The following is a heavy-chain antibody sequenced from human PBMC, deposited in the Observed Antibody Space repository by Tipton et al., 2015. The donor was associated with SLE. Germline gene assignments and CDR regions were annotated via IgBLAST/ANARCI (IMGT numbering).Heavy chain of an antibody. CDR2: ISANGGKT. CDR1: GFTLSAYA. Sequence: SLRLSCAASGFTLSAYAMHWVRQAPGKGLEYVSGISANGGKTYYADSLKGRFIISRDNSKNTVYLQVGSLRPEDMAVYYCAREKLGAAFDFWGQGTLVTVSS. J-gene: IGHJ4*02. CDR3: AREKLGAAFDF. V-gene: IGHV3-64*02. D-gene: IGHD1-26*01.